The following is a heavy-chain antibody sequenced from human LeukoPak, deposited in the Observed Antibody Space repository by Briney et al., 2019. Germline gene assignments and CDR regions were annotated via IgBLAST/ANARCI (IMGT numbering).Heavy chain of an antibody. D-gene: IGHD6-13*01. CDR1: GGSISSYY. V-gene: IGHV4-59*01. CDR3: ARGRDSSSWYFLY. Sequence: PSETLTLTCTVSGGSISSYYWSWIRQPPGKGVEWIGYIYYSGSTNYNPSLKSRVTISVDTSKNQFSLKLSSVTAADTAVYYCARGRDSSSWYFLYWGQGTLVTVSS. CDR2: IYYSGST. J-gene: IGHJ4*02.